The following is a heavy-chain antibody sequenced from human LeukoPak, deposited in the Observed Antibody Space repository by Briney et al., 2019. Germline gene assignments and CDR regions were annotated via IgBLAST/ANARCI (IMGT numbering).Heavy chain of an antibody. CDR2: ISYDGSNK. V-gene: IGHV3-30-3*01. CDR3: AKDIYGDPDY. D-gene: IGHD4-17*01. J-gene: IGHJ4*02. CDR1: GFTFSSYA. Sequence: GGSLRLSCAASGFTFSSYAMHWVRQAPGKGLEWVAVISYDGSNKYYADSVKGRFTISRDNSKNTLYLQMNSLRAEDTAVYYCAKDIYGDPDYWGQGTLVTVSS.